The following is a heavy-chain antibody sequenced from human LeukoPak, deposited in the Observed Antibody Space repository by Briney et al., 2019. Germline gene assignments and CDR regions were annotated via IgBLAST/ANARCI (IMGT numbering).Heavy chain of an antibody. CDR3: AKDRYYASGSPTRHYYGMDV. CDR1: VFTLNRYA. J-gene: IGHJ6*02. D-gene: IGHD3-10*01. CDR2: ISGSGDTT. V-gene: IGHV3-23*01. Sequence: PGGSLRLSHAASVFTLNRYAASWVPHAPAKGLEWGLAISGSGDTTYYGKSVKGRFTITGDNSKNTLFLQMNSLRAEDTAVYYGAKDRYYASGSPTRHYYGMDVWGQGTTVTVSS.